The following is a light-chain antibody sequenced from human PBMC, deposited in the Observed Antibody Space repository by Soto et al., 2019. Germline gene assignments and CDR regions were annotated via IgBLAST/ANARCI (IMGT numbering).Light chain of an antibody. Sequence: DIQMTQSPSSLSASVGDRVTITCRASQSVTTYLHWYQQKAGEAPKLLIYAISNLQSGVPSRFSGSGSGTDFTLTISSLQPEDSATYYCQQYERYSTFGQGTKVDIK. J-gene: IGKJ1*01. CDR3: QQYERYST. CDR2: AIS. V-gene: IGKV1-39*01. CDR1: QSVTTY.